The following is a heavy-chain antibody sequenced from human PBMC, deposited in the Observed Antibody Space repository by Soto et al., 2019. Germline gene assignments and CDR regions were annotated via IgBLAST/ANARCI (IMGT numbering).Heavy chain of an antibody. J-gene: IGHJ6*03. CDR3: TRHLSYGSGRYDTWVDYYYYMDV. CDR1: GFTFSGSA. Sequence: EVQLVESGVGLVQPGGSLKLSCAASGFTFSGSAMHWVRQASGKGLEWVGRIRSKANSYTTAYAASVKGRFTISKDDLNITGNQQMSSDKTEGTAVYDSTRHLSYGSGRYDTWVDYYYYMDVWGKGTTVTVSS. V-gene: IGHV3-73*01. D-gene: IGHD3-10*01. CDR2: IRSKANSYTT.